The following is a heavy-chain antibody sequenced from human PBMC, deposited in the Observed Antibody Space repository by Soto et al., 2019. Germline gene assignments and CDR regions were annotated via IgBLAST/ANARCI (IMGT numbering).Heavy chain of an antibody. CDR3: ARERCSGGSCYLFDY. CDR2: ISYDGSNK. CDR1: GFTFSSYA. V-gene: IGHV3-30-3*01. D-gene: IGHD2-15*01. Sequence: GGSLRLSCAASGFTFSSYAMHWVRRAPGKGLEWVAVISYDGSNKYYADSVKGRFTISRDNSKNTLYLQMNSLRAEDTVVYYCARERCSGGSCYLFDYWGQGTLVTVSS. J-gene: IGHJ4*02.